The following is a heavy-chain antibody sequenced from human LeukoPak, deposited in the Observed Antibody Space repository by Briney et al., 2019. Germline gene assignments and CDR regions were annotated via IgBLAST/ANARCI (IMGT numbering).Heavy chain of an antibody. J-gene: IGHJ6*03. CDR3: AKVMPPGRIRFYSYYMDV. CDR1: RFTFSTYG. CDR2: ISYDGSYT. Sequence: GGSLRLSCAASRFTFSTYGMHWVRQAPGKGLEWVAVISYDGSYTNYADSVKGRFTISRDNSKNTLYLQMNSLRVEDTAVYYCAKVMPPGRIRFYSYYMDVWGKGTTVSVS. D-gene: IGHD2-15*01. V-gene: IGHV3-30*18.